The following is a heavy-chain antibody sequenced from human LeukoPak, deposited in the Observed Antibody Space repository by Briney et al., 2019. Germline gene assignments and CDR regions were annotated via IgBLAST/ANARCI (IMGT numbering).Heavy chain of an antibody. V-gene: IGHV5-10-1*01. CDR1: GYSFTSYW. D-gene: IGHD6-19*01. J-gene: IGHJ4*02. CDR3: ARLPSMAAVAGDYFDY. CDR2: IDPSDSYT. Sequence: GESLKISCKGSGYSFTSYWISWVRQMPGKGLEWMERIDPSDSYTNYSPSFQGHVTISADKSISTAYLQWSSLKASDTAMYYCARLPSMAAVAGDYFDYWGQGTLVTVSS.